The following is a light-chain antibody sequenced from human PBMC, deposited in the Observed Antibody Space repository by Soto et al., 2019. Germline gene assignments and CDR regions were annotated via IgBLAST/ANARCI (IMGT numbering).Light chain of an antibody. CDR2: DVS. V-gene: IGLV2-14*01. CDR1: SSDVGGYNY. J-gene: IGLJ1*01. Sequence: QSVLTQPASVSGSPGQSITISCTGTSSDVGGYNYVSWYQQHPGKAPKLMIYDVSNRPSGVSNRFSGSKSGSTASVTISGLQAEDDADYYCSSYTSSSTYVLGTGTKLTVL. CDR3: SSYTSSSTYV.